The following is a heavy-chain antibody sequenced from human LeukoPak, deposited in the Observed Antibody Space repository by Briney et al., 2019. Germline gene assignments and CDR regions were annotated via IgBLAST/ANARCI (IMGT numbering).Heavy chain of an antibody. Sequence: GGSLRLSCEASGFTFGTYGMTWVRQAPGKGLEWVSGITGSSTWTYYADSVKGRFTISRDNPQNTLFLQINSLRAEDTAVYFCASHGLGYCSGGSCFDYWGQGTLVTVSS. V-gene: IGHV3-23*01. CDR3: ASHGLGYCSGGSCFDY. D-gene: IGHD2-15*01. CDR1: GFTFGTYG. CDR2: ITGSSTWT. J-gene: IGHJ4*02.